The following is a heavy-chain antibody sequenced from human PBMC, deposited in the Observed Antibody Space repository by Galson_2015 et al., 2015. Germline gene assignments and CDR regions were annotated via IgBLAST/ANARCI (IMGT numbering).Heavy chain of an antibody. CDR2: ISGSGGST. CDR1: GFTFSSYA. CDR3: ARTIIAALIPPRGRIHDAFDI. V-gene: IGHV3-23*01. J-gene: IGHJ3*02. Sequence: SLRLSCAASGFTFSSYAMSWVRQAPGKGLEWVSAISGSGGSTYYADSVKGRFTISRDNSKNTLYLQMNSLRAEDTAVYYCARTIIAALIPPRGRIHDAFDIWGQGTMVTVSS. D-gene: IGHD6-13*01.